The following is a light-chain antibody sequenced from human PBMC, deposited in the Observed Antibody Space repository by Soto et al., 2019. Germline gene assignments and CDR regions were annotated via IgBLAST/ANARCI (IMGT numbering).Light chain of an antibody. CDR1: QTVRNNY. CDR3: QQFSSYPLT. CDR2: DAS. V-gene: IGKV3-20*01. Sequence: EFVLTQSPGILSLSPGERATISCRASQTVRNNYLAWYQQKPGQAPRLLIYDASSRATGIPDRFSGGGSGTDFTLTISRLEPEDFAVYYCQQFSSYPLTLGGGTKVDIK. J-gene: IGKJ4*01.